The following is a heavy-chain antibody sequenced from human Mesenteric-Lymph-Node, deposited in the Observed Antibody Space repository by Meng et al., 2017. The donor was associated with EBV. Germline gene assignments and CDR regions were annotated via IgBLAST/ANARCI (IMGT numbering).Heavy chain of an antibody. V-gene: IGHV3-11*01. Sequence: QVTLGEAGGGLVKPGGSLRLSCATSGFSFSDSYMIWIRQAPGKGLEWVSYMSSSGSTLYYADSVRGRFTISRDNPNNSLFLQMNSLRAEDTAVYYCARQMPSSYYFDFWGQGTLVTVSS. CDR3: ARQMPSSYYFDF. CDR1: GFSFSDSY. J-gene: IGHJ4*02. CDR2: MSSSGSTL. D-gene: IGHD2-2*01.